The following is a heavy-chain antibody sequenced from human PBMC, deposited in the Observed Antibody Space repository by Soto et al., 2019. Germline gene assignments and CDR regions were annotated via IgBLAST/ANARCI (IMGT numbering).Heavy chain of an antibody. CDR1: GFTLSSYW. CDR3: MTSVTTHDY. J-gene: IGHJ4*02. CDR2: IKQDGSQK. D-gene: IGHD4-17*01. V-gene: IGHV3-7*01. Sequence: GSLRLSCPASGFTLSSYWMNWVRLAPGKGLEWVANIKQDGSQKNYVDSVKGRFTISRDNAKNSLYLQMSSLRAEDTAVYYCMTSVTTHDYWGQGTLVTVSS.